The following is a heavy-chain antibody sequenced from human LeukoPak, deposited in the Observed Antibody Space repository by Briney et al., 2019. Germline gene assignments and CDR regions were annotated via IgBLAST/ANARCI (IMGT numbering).Heavy chain of an antibody. CDR1: GYIFTSYG. J-gene: IGHJ6*03. Sequence: ASVKVSCTASGYIFTSYGISWVRQASGQGLEWMGWISGNSANTNYAQKLQGRVTMTTDTSTSTAYMELWSLRSDDTAVYYCAREDYSSGGMDVWGKGTTVTISS. D-gene: IGHD3-10*01. CDR2: ISGNSANT. V-gene: IGHV1-18*01. CDR3: AREDYSSGGMDV.